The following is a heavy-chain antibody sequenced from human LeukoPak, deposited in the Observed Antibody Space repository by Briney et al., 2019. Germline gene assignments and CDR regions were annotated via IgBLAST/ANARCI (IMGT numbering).Heavy chain of an antibody. Sequence: GGSLRLSCAASGFTFSNYAMSWVRQAPGKGLEWVSTISNSDDNTYYAESVKGRFTISRDNSKNTLYLQTNSLTAEDMAIYYCAKATGNLGNWGQGTLVTVSS. J-gene: IGHJ4*02. V-gene: IGHV3-23*01. D-gene: IGHD1-1*01. CDR2: ISNSDDNT. CDR3: AKATGNLGN. CDR1: GFTFSNYA.